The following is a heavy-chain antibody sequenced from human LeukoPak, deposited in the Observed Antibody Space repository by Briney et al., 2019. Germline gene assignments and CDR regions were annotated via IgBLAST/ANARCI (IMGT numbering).Heavy chain of an antibody. CDR3: AKGIWFGELLPSPTFDP. CDR2: ISYDGSNK. Sequence: GGSLRLSCAASGFTFSSYAMHWVRQAPGKGLEWVAVISYDGSNKYYADSVKGRFTISRDNSKNTLYLQMNSLRAEDTAVYYCAKGIWFGELLPSPTFDPWGQGTLVTVSS. CDR1: GFTFSSYA. D-gene: IGHD3-10*01. J-gene: IGHJ5*02. V-gene: IGHV3-30*18.